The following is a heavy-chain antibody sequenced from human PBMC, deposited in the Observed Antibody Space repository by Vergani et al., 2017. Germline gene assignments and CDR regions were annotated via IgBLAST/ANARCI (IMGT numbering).Heavy chain of an antibody. D-gene: IGHD4-23*01. Sequence: VQLQESGPGLVKPSQTLSLTCTVSGGSISSGGYYWSWIRQHPGKGLEWIGYIYYSGSTYYNPSLKSRVTISVDTSKNQFSLKLSSVTAADTAVYYCARGSPVVTEVGFDIWGQGTMVTVSS. CDR1: GGSISSGGYY. V-gene: IGHV4-31*03. CDR3: ARGSPVVTEVGFDI. CDR2: IYYSGST. J-gene: IGHJ3*02.